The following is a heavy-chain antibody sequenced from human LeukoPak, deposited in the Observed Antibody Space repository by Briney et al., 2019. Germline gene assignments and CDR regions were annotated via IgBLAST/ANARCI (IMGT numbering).Heavy chain of an antibody. Sequence: ASVKVSCKASGYTFTGYYMHWVRQAPGQGLEWMGWINPNSGGTNYAQKSQGRVTMTRDTSISTAYMELSRLRSDDTAVYYCARVGYGIVGATTDAFDIWGQGTMVTVSS. CDR1: GYTFTGYY. CDR3: ARVGYGIVGATTDAFDI. V-gene: IGHV1-2*02. J-gene: IGHJ3*02. D-gene: IGHD1-26*01. CDR2: INPNSGGT.